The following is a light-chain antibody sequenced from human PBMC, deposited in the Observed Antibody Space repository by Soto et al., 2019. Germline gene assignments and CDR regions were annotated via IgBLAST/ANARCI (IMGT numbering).Light chain of an antibody. CDR2: STN. CDR1: SGSVSTSYY. Sequence: QAVVPQEPSFSVSPGRTVTLTCGLSSGSVSTSYYPSWYQQTPGQAPRTLIYSTNTRSSGVPDRFSGSILGNKAALTITGAQADDESDYYCVLYMGSGISVFGGGTKVTVL. J-gene: IGLJ2*01. CDR3: VLYMGSGISV. V-gene: IGLV8-61*01.